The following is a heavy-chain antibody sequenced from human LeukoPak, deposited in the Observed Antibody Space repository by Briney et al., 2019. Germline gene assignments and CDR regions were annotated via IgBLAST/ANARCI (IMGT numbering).Heavy chain of an antibody. J-gene: IGHJ4*02. D-gene: IGHD1-1*01. Sequence: ASVKVSCKVSGHTLSKLHMHWVRQAPGKGLEWMGGFEPEDGEIISAQNFQGRVTMTESTSTDTAYMELRRLTSDDTAVYYCAASSPKNWKARDYWGQGTLLTVSS. CDR2: FEPEDGEI. V-gene: IGHV1-24*01. CDR3: AASSPKNWKARDY. CDR1: GHTLSKLH.